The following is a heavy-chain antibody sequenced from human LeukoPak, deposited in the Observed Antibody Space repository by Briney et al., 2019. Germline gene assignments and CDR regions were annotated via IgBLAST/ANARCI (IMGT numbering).Heavy chain of an antibody. V-gene: IGHV4-39*07. Sequence: SETLSLTCSVSGDSISSSTYYWGWIRQPPGKGLEWIGSIYYSGSTYYNPSLKSRVTISVDTSENQFSLKLSSVTAADTAVYYCARVFWIAAGDNGAFDIWGQGTMVTVSS. CDR1: GDSISSSTYY. J-gene: IGHJ3*02. CDR2: IYYSGST. D-gene: IGHD6-13*01. CDR3: ARVFWIAAGDNGAFDI.